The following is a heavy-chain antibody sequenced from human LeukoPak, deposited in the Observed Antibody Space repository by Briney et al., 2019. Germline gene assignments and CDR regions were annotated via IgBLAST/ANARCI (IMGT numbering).Heavy chain of an antibody. CDR1: GGYISSSSYY. J-gene: IGHJ5*02. CDR2: NYYSGSS. CDR3: ASREGEVLRTWVDP. V-gene: IGHV4-39*07. D-gene: IGHD3-3*01. Sequence: PSAPLSLSCTVSGGYISSSSYYWRWIRQPPGKGLEWIGSNYYSGSSYYNPYLKSRVTIAVDTCKNQFSLRMSSVTAAATAGCYCASREGEVLRTWVDPWRQETLLTVSS.